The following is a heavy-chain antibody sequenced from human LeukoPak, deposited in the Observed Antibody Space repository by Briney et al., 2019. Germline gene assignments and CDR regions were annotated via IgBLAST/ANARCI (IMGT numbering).Heavy chain of an antibody. J-gene: IGHJ6*02. D-gene: IGHD6-13*01. V-gene: IGHV3-15*01. CDR3: TTGAAAPGYYGMDV. CDR1: GITFNNAW. Sequence: PGGSLRLSCAVSGITFNNAWMSWVRQAPGKGLEWVGRIKSKTDGGTTDYAAPVKGRFTISRDDSKNTLYLQMNSLKTEDTAVYYCTTGAAAPGYYGMDVWGQGTTVTVSS. CDR2: IKSKTDGGTT.